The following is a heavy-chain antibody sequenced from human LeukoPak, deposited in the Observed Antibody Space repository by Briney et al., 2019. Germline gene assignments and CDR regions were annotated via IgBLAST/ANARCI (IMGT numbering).Heavy chain of an antibody. V-gene: IGHV3-23*01. D-gene: IGHD3-10*01. J-gene: IGHJ4*02. CDR1: GFTFSSYA. CDR2: ISGGAGGA. CDR3: AKGGGYGSGSYYPDY. Sequence: PGGSLRLSCAASGFTFSSYAMSWVRQAPGKGLEWVSSISGGAGGAAYADSVKGRFTMSRDNSKNTLYLQMNSLRAEDTAVYYCAKGGGYGSGSYYPDYWGQGTLVTVSS.